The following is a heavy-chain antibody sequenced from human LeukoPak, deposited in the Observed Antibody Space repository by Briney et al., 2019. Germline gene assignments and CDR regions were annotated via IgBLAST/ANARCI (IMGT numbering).Heavy chain of an antibody. CDR3: ARDGRSSGSNYY. Sequence: PGGSLILSCAASGFTFSSYWMSWVRQAPGKGLECVANIKQDGSEKYYVDSVKGRFTISRDNAKNSLYLQMNSLRVEDTAVYYCARDGRSSGSNYYWGQGTLVTVSS. CDR2: IKQDGSEK. V-gene: IGHV3-7*04. CDR1: GFTFSSYW. J-gene: IGHJ4*02. D-gene: IGHD3-10*01.